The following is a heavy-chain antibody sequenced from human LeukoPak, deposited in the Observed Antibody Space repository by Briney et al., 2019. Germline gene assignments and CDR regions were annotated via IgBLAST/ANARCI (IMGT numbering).Heavy chain of an antibody. Sequence: GGSLRLSCAASGFNFSSYSMNWVRQAQGKGLEWVSCISSSSSHIYYADSVKGRFTISRDNAKNPLYLQMNSLRAEDTAVYYCVTDGADYYDSTGYPIYFDYWGQGTLVTVSS. V-gene: IGHV3-21*01. CDR3: VTDGADYYDSTGYPIYFDY. J-gene: IGHJ4*02. CDR1: GFNFSSYS. CDR2: ISSSSSHI. D-gene: IGHD3-22*01.